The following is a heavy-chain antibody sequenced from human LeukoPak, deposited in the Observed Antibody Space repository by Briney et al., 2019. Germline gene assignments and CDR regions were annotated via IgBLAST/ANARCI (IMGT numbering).Heavy chain of an antibody. V-gene: IGHV1-69*05. D-gene: IGHD7-27*01. CDR3: ARDPELGPHAFDI. Sequence: ASVKVSCKASGGTFSSYAISWVRQAPGQGLEWMGRIIPIFGTANYAQKFQGRVTITTDESTSTAYMELSSLRSEDTAVYYCARDPELGPHAFDIWGQGTMVTVSS. CDR1: GGTFSSYA. J-gene: IGHJ3*02. CDR2: IIPIFGTA.